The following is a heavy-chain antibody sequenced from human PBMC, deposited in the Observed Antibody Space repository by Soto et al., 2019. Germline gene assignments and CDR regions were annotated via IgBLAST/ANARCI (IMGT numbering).Heavy chain of an antibody. CDR1: GFTFSSYS. Sequence: EVQLLESGGGLVQPGGSLRLSCAASGFTFSSYSMNWVRQAPGKGLEWVSYISSSSSTIYYADSVKGRFTISRDNAKNSLYLQMNSLRDEDTAVYYCARVAEDYDFWSGSYYYYYGMDVWGQGTTVTVSS. CDR2: ISSSSSTI. J-gene: IGHJ6*02. V-gene: IGHV3-48*02. CDR3: ARVAEDYDFWSGSYYYYYGMDV. D-gene: IGHD3-3*01.